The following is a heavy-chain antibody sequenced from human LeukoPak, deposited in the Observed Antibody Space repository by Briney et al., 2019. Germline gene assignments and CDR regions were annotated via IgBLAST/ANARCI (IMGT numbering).Heavy chain of an antibody. CDR3: AKGAQGCSSTSCPLDH. J-gene: IGHJ4*02. V-gene: IGHV3-33*06. CDR2: VWYDGSHK. Sequence: GGSLRLSCVASGFTFSSYGIHWVRQAPGKGLEWVAVVWYDGSHKYYADSVKGRFTISRDNSKNTLYLQMNSLRAEDTAVYYCAKGAQGCSSTSCPLDHWGQGTLVTVSS. D-gene: IGHD2-2*01. CDR1: GFTFSSYG.